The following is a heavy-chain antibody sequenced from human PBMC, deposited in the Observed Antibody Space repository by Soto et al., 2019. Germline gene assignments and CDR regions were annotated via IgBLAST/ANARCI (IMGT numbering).Heavy chain of an antibody. CDR3: AKAPGGYDFWSGPTYYFDY. CDR1: GFTFSSYA. D-gene: IGHD3-3*01. CDR2: ISGSGGST. Sequence: LRLSCAASGFTFSSYAMSWVRQALGKGLEWVSAISGSGGSTYYADSVKGRFTISRDNSKNTLYLQMNSLRAEDTAVYYCAKAPGGYDFWSGPTYYFDYWGQGTLVTVSS. V-gene: IGHV3-23*01. J-gene: IGHJ4*02.